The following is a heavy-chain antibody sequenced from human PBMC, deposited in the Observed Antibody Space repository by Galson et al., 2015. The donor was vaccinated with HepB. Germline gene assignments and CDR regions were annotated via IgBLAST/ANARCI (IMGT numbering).Heavy chain of an antibody. CDR3: ARAGEVPAASDAFDI. D-gene: IGHD2-2*01. J-gene: IGHJ3*02. Sequence: SLRLSCAASGFTFSSYWMSWVRQAPGKGLEWVANIKQDGSEKYYVDSVKGRFTISRDNAKNSLYLQMNSLRAEDTAVYYCARAGEVPAASDAFDIWGQGTMVTVSS. V-gene: IGHV3-7*03. CDR1: GFTFSSYW. CDR2: IKQDGSEK.